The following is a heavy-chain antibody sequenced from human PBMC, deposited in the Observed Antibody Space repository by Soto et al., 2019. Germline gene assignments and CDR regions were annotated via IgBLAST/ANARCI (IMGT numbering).Heavy chain of an antibody. CDR2: ISGSGGST. CDR1: GFTFSSYA. V-gene: IGHV3-23*01. J-gene: IGHJ4*02. CDR3: AKDRRYCSSTSCYAAYFDY. D-gene: IGHD2-2*01. Sequence: GESLKISCAASGFTFSSYAMSWVRQAPGKGLEWVSAISGSGGSTYYADSVKGRFTISRDNSKNTLYLQMNSLRAEDTAVYYCAKDRRYCSSTSCYAAYFDYWGQGTLVTVSS.